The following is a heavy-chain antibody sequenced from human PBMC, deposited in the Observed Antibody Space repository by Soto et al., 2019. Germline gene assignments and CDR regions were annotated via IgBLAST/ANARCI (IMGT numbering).Heavy chain of an antibody. Sequence: QVQLVESGGGVVQPGRSLRLSCAASGFTFSSYGMHWVRQAPGKGLEWVAVIWYDGSNKYYADSMKGRFTISRDNSKNTLYLQMNSLRAEDTAVYYCASSKRSYGYLPYYYYGMDVWGQGTTVTVSS. D-gene: IGHD5-18*01. CDR3: ASSKRSYGYLPYYYYGMDV. CDR1: GFTFSSYG. V-gene: IGHV3-33*01. J-gene: IGHJ6*02. CDR2: IWYDGSNK.